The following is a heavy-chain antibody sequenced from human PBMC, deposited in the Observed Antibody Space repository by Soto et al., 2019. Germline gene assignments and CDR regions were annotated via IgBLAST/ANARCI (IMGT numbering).Heavy chain of an antibody. V-gene: IGHV1-46*01. CDR1: GYTFTSYY. CDR3: ARDGQAGAFDI. J-gene: IGHJ3*02. CDR2: INPSGGST. D-gene: IGHD6-25*01. Sequence: ASVKVSCKASGYTFTSYYMHWVRQAPGQGLEWMGIINPSGGSTSYAQKFQGRVTMTRDTSTSTVYMELSSLRSEDTAVYCCARDGQAGAFDIWGQGTMVTVSS.